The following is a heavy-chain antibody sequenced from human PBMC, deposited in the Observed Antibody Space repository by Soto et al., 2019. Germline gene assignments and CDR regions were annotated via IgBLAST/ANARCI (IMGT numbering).Heavy chain of an antibody. Sequence: QLQLQESGPGLVKPSETLSLTCTVSGGSISSSSYYWGWIRQPPGKGLEWIGSIYYSGSTYYNPSLESRVTISVDTSNNQFSLKLSSVTAADTAVSYCARHPSYCGGDCYPDNWFDPCGQGTLVTVSS. D-gene: IGHD2-21*02. CDR3: ARHPSYCGGDCYPDNWFDP. CDR1: GGSISSSSYY. CDR2: IYYSGST. V-gene: IGHV4-39*01. J-gene: IGHJ5*02.